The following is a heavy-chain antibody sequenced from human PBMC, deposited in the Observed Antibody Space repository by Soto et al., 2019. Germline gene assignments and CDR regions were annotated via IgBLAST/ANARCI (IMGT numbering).Heavy chain of an antibody. CDR1: GFTFYSFE. J-gene: IGHJ4*02. CDR2: ISTGGTSI. CDR3: ATAEVDY. V-gene: IGHV3-48*03. Sequence: PGGSLRLSCAASGFTFYSFEMNWVRQAPGKGLEWISYISTGGTSIFYADSVKGRFTVSRDNAKSSLYLQMNRLRVEDTAVYYCATAEVDYWGPGTLVTVSS.